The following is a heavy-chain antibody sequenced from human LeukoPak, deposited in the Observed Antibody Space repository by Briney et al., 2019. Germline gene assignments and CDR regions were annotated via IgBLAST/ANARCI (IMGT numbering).Heavy chain of an antibody. Sequence: GGSLRLSCAASGFTFSSYAMHWVRQAPGKGLEWVAIISYDGSNKYYADSVKGRFAISRDNSKNTLYLQMNSLRAEDTAVYYCATLVGALDYWGQGTLVTVSS. CDR1: GFTFSSYA. V-gene: IGHV3-30*09. D-gene: IGHD1-26*01. CDR3: ATLVGALDY. J-gene: IGHJ4*02. CDR2: ISYDGSNK.